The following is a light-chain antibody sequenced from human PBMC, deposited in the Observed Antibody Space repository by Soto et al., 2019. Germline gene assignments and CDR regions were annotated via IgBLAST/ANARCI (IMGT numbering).Light chain of an antibody. CDR1: QSVSSY. V-gene: IGKV3-20*01. CDR2: SAT. Sequence: EIVLTQSPATLSLSPGERATLSCRASQSVSSYLAWYQQKPGQAPRLLIYSATKRATGIPDRFSGSGSGTDFTLTISRLEPEDFAVYFCQQYGSSPITFGQGTKVDIK. CDR3: QQYGSSPIT. J-gene: IGKJ1*01.